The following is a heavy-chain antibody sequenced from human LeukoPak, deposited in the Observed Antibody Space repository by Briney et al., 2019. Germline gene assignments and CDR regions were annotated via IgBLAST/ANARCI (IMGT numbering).Heavy chain of an antibody. Sequence: GGSLRLSCAASGFTFSNARMSWVRQAPGKGLEWVGRIKSKTDGGTTDYAAPVKGRFTISRDDSKNTLYLQMNSLKTEDTAVYYCTTVLVLYYYYYMDVWGKGTTVTVSS. D-gene: IGHD6-13*01. CDR1: GFTFSNAR. CDR3: TTVLVLYYYYYMDV. J-gene: IGHJ6*03. CDR2: IKSKTDGGTT. V-gene: IGHV3-15*01.